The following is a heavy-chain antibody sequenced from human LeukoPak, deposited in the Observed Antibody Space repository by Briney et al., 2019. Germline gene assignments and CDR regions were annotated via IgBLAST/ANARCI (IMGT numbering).Heavy chain of an antibody. V-gene: IGHV4-59*01. CDR2: IYYNGST. CDR1: GGSITNYF. D-gene: IGHD3-3*01. Sequence: SETLSLTCTGSGGSITNYFWRWIRQPPGKGLEWIEFIYYNGSTNYNPSLESRVTISVDTSKSQFSLKLSSVTAADTAVYYCAGEPSWSGWLDPWGRGTLVTVSS. CDR3: AGEPSWSGWLDP. J-gene: IGHJ5*02.